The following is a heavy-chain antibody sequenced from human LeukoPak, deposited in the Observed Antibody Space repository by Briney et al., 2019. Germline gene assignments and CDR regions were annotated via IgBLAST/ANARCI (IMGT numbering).Heavy chain of an antibody. Sequence: SETLSLTCTVSGCSISSYYWSWIRQPPGKGLEWIGYIYYSGSTNYNPSLKSRVTISVDTSKNQFSLKLSSVTAADTAVYYCARGIDFWSGYYYFDYWGQGTLVTVSS. CDR2: IYYSGST. D-gene: IGHD3-3*01. CDR1: GCSISSYY. CDR3: ARGIDFWSGYYYFDY. V-gene: IGHV4-59*01. J-gene: IGHJ4*02.